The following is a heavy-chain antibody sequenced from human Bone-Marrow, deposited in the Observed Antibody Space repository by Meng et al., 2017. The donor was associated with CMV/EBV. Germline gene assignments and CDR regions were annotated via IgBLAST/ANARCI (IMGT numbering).Heavy chain of an antibody. CDR2: ISTYNGNT. CDR3: ARDRGLRVFDY. J-gene: IGHJ4*02. CDR1: GYTFTSYG. Sequence: ASVKVSCKASGYTFTSYGISWVRQAPGQGLEWMGWISTYNGNTNYAQKRQGRVTMTTDTSTSTAYMELRSLRSDDTAVYYSARDRGLRVFDYWGQGTLVTVSS. D-gene: IGHD5-12*01. V-gene: IGHV1-18*01.